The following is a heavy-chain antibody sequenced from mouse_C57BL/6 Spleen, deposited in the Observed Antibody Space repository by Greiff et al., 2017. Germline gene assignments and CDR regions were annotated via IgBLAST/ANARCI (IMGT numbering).Heavy chain of an antibody. V-gene: IGHV5-4*01. CDR3: ARDGRRFAY. CDR1: GFTFSSYA. D-gene: IGHD2-12*01. CDR2: ISDGGSYT. Sequence: EVKLVESGGGLVKPGGSLKLSCAASGFTFSSYAMSWVRQTPEKRLEWVATISDGGSYTYYPDNVKGRFTISRDNAKNNLYLQMGHLKSEDTAMYYCARDGRRFAYWGQGTLVTVSA. J-gene: IGHJ3*01.